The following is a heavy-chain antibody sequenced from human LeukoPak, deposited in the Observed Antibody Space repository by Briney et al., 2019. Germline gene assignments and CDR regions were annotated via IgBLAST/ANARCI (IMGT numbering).Heavy chain of an antibody. D-gene: IGHD3-3*01. CDR3: ARAPWEYYDFWSGHPGQYYHYGMDV. CDR1: GYTFTSYD. V-gene: IGHV1-8*01. Sequence: ASVKVSCKASGYTFTSYDINWVRQATGQGLEWMGWMNPNSGNTGYAQKFQGRVTMTRNTSISTAYMELSSLRSEDTAVYYCARAPWEYYDFWSGHPGQYYHYGMDVWGQGTTVTVSS. CDR2: MNPNSGNT. J-gene: IGHJ6*02.